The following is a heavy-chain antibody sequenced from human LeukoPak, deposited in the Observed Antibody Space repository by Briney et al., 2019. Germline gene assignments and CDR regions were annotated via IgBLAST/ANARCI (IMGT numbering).Heavy chain of an antibody. J-gene: IGHJ5*01. CDR3: ARGPLLRFLEWSGYWFDP. CDR2: IIPIFGTA. V-gene: IGHV1-69*05. Sequence: SVKASCKASGGTFSSYAISWVRQAPGQGLEWMGRIIPIFGTANYAQKFQGRVTITTDESTSTAYMELSSLRSEDTAVYYCARGPLLRFLEWSGYWFDPWGQGTLVTVSS. D-gene: IGHD3-3*01. CDR1: GGTFSSYA.